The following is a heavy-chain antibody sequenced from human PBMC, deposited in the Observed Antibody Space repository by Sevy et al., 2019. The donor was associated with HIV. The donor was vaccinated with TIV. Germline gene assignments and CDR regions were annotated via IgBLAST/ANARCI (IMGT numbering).Heavy chain of an antibody. V-gene: IGHV1-24*01. CDR2: FDPEDGRT. Sequence: ASVKVSCKLSGYTLTDFSMHWVRQAPGKGLEWVATFDPEDGRTIYAQKFQGRVTMTEDTSTDTAYMELNSQRSDDTAVYYCATTKDYYDSSGYPFDYWGQGTQVTVSS. CDR1: GYTLTDFS. J-gene: IGHJ4*02. CDR3: ATTKDYYDSSGYPFDY. D-gene: IGHD3-22*01.